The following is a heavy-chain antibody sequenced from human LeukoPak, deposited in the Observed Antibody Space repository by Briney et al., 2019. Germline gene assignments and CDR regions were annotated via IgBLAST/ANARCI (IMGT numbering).Heavy chain of an antibody. V-gene: IGHV1-18*01. CDR1: GYTFTSYG. J-gene: IGHJ4*02. CDR2: ISAYNGNT. Sequence: ASVKVSCKASGYTFTSYGISGVRQAPGQGLEWMRWISAYNGNTNYAQKLQGRVTMTTDTSTSTAYMELRSLRSDDTAVYYCARDLTMIVPYYIDYWGQGTLVTVSS. CDR3: ARDLTMIVPYYIDY. D-gene: IGHD3-22*01.